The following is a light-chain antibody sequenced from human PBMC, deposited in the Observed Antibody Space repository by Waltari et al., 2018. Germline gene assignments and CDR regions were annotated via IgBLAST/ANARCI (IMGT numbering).Light chain of an antibody. V-gene: IGKV3-15*01. J-gene: IGKJ2*01. Sequence: EIVMTQSPATLSVSPGEQLTLSCRASQRVNSYLDWSQQRPGQAPSLLIYDASTRATSIPARFNGSGSGTEFILTIDSLQSEDFAIYYCQQYFDWYTFGQGTKLETK. CDR1: QRVNSY. CDR3: QQYFDWYT. CDR2: DAS.